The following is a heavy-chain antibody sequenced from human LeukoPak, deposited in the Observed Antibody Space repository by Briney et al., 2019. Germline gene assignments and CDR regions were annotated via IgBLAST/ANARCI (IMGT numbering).Heavy chain of an antibody. CDR1: GYSISSGYY. Sequence: ETLSLTCTVSGYSISSGYYWGWIRQPPGKGLEWVSSISSSRSYIYYADSVKGRFTISRDNAKNSLYLQMNSLRAEDTAVYYCAREVRSAWASFDPWGQGTLVTVSS. J-gene: IGHJ5*02. CDR3: AREVRSAWASFDP. D-gene: IGHD1-26*01. CDR2: ISSSRSYI. V-gene: IGHV3-21*01.